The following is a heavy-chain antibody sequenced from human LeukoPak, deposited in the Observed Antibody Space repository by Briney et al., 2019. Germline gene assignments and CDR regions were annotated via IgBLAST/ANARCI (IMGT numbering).Heavy chain of an antibody. CDR3: ARGPYYYDGSGYYLGY. V-gene: IGHV4-59*01. J-gene: IGHJ4*02. CDR1: GGSISSYY. CDR2: IYYSGST. Sequence: KPSETLSLTCTVSGGSISSYYWSWIRQPPGKGLEWIGYIYYSGSTNYNPSLKSRVTISVGTSKNQFSLKLSSVTAADTAVYYCARGPYYYDGSGYYLGYWGQGTLVTVSS. D-gene: IGHD3-22*01.